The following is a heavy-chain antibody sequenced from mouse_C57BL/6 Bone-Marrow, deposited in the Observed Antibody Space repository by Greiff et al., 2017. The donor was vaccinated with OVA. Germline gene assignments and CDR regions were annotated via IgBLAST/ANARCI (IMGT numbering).Heavy chain of an antibody. J-gene: IGHJ3*01. Sequence: QVQLQQPGAELVMPGASVKLSCKASGYTFTSYWMHWVKQRPGQGLEWIGEIDPSASYTNYNQKLKGKSTFTVDKSYSPAYMQLSSRASEDSAVYYCARDGPWFAYWCQGTLVTVSA. CDR2: IDPSASYT. CDR1: GYTFTSYW. D-gene: IGHD2-3*01. CDR3: ARDGPWFAY. V-gene: IGHV1-69*01.